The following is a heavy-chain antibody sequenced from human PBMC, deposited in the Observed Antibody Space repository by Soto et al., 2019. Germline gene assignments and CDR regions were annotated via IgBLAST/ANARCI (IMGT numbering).Heavy chain of an antibody. Sequence: SETLSLSCAVSGGSISSNNWWSWVRQPPGKGLEWIGEIYHSGSVNYNVSLKSRVTISVDKSKNQFSLKVSSVTAADTAVYYCASKRNDILPTYPFDCWGQGTLVTVSS. CDR2: IYHSGSV. J-gene: IGHJ4*02. CDR3: ASKRNDILPTYPFDC. CDR1: GGSISSNNW. V-gene: IGHV4-4*02. D-gene: IGHD3-9*01.